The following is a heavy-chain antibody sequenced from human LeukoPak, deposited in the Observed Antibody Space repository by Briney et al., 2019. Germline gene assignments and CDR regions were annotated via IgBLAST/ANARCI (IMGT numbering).Heavy chain of an antibody. V-gene: IGHV1-2*02. D-gene: IGHD4-17*01. CDR3: ARTSGTVTTSSWYFDL. Sequence: ASVKVSCKASGYTFTGYYMHWVRQAPGQGLEWMGWINPNSGGTNYAQKLQGRVTMTRDTSISTAYMELSRLRSDDTAAYYCARTSGTVTTSSWYFDLWGRGTLVTVSS. CDR2: INPNSGGT. CDR1: GYTFTGYY. J-gene: IGHJ2*01.